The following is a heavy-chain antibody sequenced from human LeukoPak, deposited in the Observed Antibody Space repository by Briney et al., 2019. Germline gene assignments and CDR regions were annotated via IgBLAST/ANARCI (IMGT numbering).Heavy chain of an antibody. CDR1: GFTFSSHW. D-gene: IGHD6-19*01. CDR3: ARDRGSSGWYEFDY. J-gene: IGHJ4*02. CDR2: IKPDGSEK. V-gene: IGHV3-7*01. Sequence: GGCLRLSCAASGFTFSSHWMSWVRQAPGKGLEWVASIKPDGSEKYYVDSVKGRFTISRDSAKNSLYLQMNTLRAEDTAVYYCARDRGSSGWYEFDYWGQGTLVTVSS.